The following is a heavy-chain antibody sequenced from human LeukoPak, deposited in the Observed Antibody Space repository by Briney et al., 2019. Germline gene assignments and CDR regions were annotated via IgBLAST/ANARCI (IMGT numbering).Heavy chain of an antibody. J-gene: IGHJ3*02. CDR2: MNLDGGQK. D-gene: IGHD1-26*01. Sequence: HPGGSLRLSCAASGFTFSTYWMTWVRQAPGKGLEWVANMNLDGGQKYYVDSVKGRFTISRDNAKNSLYLQMNSLRAEDTAVYYCARWYSGSFRDAFDIWGQGTMVTVSS. CDR3: ARWYSGSFRDAFDI. CDR1: GFTFSTYW. V-gene: IGHV3-7*01.